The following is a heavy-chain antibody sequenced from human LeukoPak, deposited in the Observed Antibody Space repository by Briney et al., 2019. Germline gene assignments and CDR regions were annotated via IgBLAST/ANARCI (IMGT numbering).Heavy chain of an antibody. CDR2: ISGPSSYI. CDR3: ANGPYYDILTGYYPRYYYYGMDV. J-gene: IGHJ6*02. D-gene: IGHD3-9*01. V-gene: IGHV3-21*05. CDR1: GFTFSSYS. Sequence: GGSLRLSCAASGFTFSSYSVTWVRQAPGKGLEWISYISGPSSYIYYADSVKGRFTISRDNSKNTLYLQMNSLRAEDTAVYYCANGPYYDILTGYYPRYYYYGMDVWGQGTTVTVSS.